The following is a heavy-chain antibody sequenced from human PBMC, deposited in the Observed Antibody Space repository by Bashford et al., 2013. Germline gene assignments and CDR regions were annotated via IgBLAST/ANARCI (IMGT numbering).Heavy chain of an antibody. J-gene: IGHJ5*02. CDR1: GYTFTSYY. CDR2: INPSGGST. Sequence: ASVKVSCKASGYTFTSYYMHWVRQAPGQGLEWMGIINPSGGSTSYAQKFQGRVTMTIDTSMNTAYMELTGLTSDDTALYYCGRGVQSFDPWGQGTMVTVSS. D-gene: IGHD1-1*01. CDR3: GRGVQSFDP. V-gene: IGHV1-46*01.